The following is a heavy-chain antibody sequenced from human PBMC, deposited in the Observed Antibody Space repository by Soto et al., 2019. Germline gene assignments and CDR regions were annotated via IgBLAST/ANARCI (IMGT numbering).Heavy chain of an antibody. Sequence: GASVKVSCKASGDTFSTYTITWMRQAPGQGLERMGGIIPRSATSKYAQKFQGRVTMTRNTSISTAYMELSSLRSEDTAVYYCARGRHIAARYYYYGMDVWGQGTTVTVSS. CDR2: IIPRSATS. CDR3: ARGRHIAARYYYYGMDV. J-gene: IGHJ6*02. V-gene: IGHV1-8*01. D-gene: IGHD6-6*01. CDR1: GDTFSTYT.